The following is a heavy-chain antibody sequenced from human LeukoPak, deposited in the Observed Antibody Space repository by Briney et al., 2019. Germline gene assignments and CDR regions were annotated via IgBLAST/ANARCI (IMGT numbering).Heavy chain of an antibody. J-gene: IGHJ5*02. V-gene: IGHV3-30-3*01. D-gene: IGHD6-19*01. CDR1: GFTFSSYW. CDR3: AREGSGRSWFDP. CDR2: ISYDGSNK. Sequence: PGGSLRLSCAASGFTFSSYWMKWVRQAPGKGLEWVAVISYDGSNKYYADSVKGRFTISRDNSKNTLYLQMNSLRAEDTAVYYCAREGSGRSWFDPWGQGTLVTVSS.